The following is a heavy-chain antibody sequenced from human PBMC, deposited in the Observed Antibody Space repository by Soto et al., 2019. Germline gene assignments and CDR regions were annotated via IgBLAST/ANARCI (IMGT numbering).Heavy chain of an antibody. CDR2: IKSKIDGGTI. Sequence: EVQLVESGGGLVEPGGSLRLSCAASGFTFTTAWINWVRQAPGKGLEWVGRIKSKIDGGTIDFAAPVKGRFAISRDDSRNMVYFQMNSLEIEDTAVYYCTTDSHFTMKLVRFDYWGLGTLVTVSS. CDR1: GFTFTTAW. J-gene: IGHJ4*01. CDR3: TTDSHFTMKLVRFDY. V-gene: IGHV3-15*07. D-gene: IGHD3-22*01.